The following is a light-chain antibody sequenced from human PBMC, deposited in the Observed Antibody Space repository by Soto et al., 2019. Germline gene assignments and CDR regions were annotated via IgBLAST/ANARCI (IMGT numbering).Light chain of an antibody. CDR3: QPSYSTPPWP. J-gene: IGKJ1*01. V-gene: IGKV1-39*01. CDR1: QSIVTY. CDR2: AAS. Sequence: DTQMTQSPSSLSASVGDRVTITCRASQSIVTYLNWYLQKPGKAPKLLIYAASNLQSGVPSRFSGSGSGTDFTLTISSLQPEDFATYFCQPSYSTPPWPFGQGTKVDIK.